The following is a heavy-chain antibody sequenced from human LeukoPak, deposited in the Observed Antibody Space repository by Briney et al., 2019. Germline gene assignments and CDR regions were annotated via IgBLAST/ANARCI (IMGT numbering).Heavy chain of an antibody. J-gene: IGHJ4*02. Sequence: SETLSLTCTVSGGSISSGDYYWSWIRQPPGKGLEWIGYIYYSGSTYYNPSLKSRVTISLDTSKNQFSLKLSSVTAADTAVYYCARTNYGSGSYYSFWGQGTLVTVSS. V-gene: IGHV4-30-4*01. CDR3: ARTNYGSGSYYSF. D-gene: IGHD3-10*01. CDR1: GGSISSGDYY. CDR2: IYYSGST.